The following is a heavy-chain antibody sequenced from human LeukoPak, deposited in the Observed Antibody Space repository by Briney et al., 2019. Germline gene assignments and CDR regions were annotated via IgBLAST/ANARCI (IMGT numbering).Heavy chain of an antibody. CDR3: ARSSYSSSSSV. V-gene: IGHV3-7*03. CDR1: GFTFSGFW. CDR2: INSDGSEG. D-gene: IGHD6-6*01. Sequence: GGSLRLSCAVSGFTFSGFWMSWSRQAPGKGLEWVARINSDGSEGYYAGVVKGRFTISRDNAKNSLYLQINRLRAEDTAVYYCARSSYSSSSSVWGQGTMVTVSS. J-gene: IGHJ3*01.